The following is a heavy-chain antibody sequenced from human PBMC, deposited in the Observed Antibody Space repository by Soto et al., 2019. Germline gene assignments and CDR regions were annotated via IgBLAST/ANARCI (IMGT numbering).Heavy chain of an antibody. CDR1: GGSISSYY. CDR2: IYYSGST. D-gene: IGHD4-17*01. J-gene: IGHJ5*02. V-gene: IGHV4-59*01. CDR3: ARDFYGGNFRWFDP. Sequence: TSETLSLTCTVSGGSISSYYWSWIRQPPGKGLEWIGYIYYSGSTNYNPSLKSRVTISVDTSKNQFSLKLSSVTAADTAVYYCARDFYGGNFRWFDPWGQGTLVTVSS.